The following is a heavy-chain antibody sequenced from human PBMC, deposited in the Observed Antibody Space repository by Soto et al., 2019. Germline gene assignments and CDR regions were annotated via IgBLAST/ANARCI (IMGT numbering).Heavy chain of an antibody. J-gene: IGHJ4*02. CDR1: GFNFSSFW. CDR2: IYSDGTGT. Sequence: GVSLRLSCAASGFNFSSFWMDWFRQVPGKGLLWVAGIYSDGTGTAYADAVKGRFTISRDNAKNTLYLQMNNLRAEDTAVYYCVRGFRDYWGQGTLVTVSS. CDR3: VRGFRDY. V-gene: IGHV3-74*01.